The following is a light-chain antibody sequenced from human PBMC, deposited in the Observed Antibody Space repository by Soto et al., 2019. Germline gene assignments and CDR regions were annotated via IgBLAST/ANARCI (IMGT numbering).Light chain of an antibody. CDR3: SSYTSTSTYV. Sequence: QSALTQPASVSGSPGQSITISCTGTSSDVGGYKSASWYQQHPGKAPKLLIYNVSNRPSGISDRFSGSWSGDTASLTISGLQAEDEADYYCSSYTSTSTYVFGTGTKV. J-gene: IGLJ1*01. CDR1: SSDVGGYKS. V-gene: IGLV2-14*03. CDR2: NVS.